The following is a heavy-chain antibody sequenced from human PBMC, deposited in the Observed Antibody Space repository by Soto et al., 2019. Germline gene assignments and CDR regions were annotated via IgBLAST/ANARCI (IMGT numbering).Heavy chain of an antibody. CDR1: GYRFSNYW. D-gene: IGHD3-10*01. Sequence: PVESLKISCHGSGYRFSNYWIVWVRQTPGKGLEWVGIIYPDDSDTTYSPSFQGRVTISADKSINTAYLQWSSLKASDTAIYYCAKSMIRGHAMDDWGPGATVTVSS. CDR2: IYPDDSDT. V-gene: IGHV5-51*01. CDR3: AKSMIRGHAMDD. J-gene: IGHJ6*02.